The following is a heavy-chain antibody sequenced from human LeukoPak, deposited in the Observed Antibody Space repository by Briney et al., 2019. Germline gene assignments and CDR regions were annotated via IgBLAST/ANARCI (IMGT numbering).Heavy chain of an antibody. CDR2: VNHSGST. D-gene: IGHD1-1*01. V-gene: IGHV4-34*01. CDR3: ARAYKGFDY. J-gene: IGHJ4*02. CDR1: GGSFSGYY. Sequence: SETLSLTCAVYGGSFSGYYWSWIRQPPGKGLEWIGEVNHSGSTNYNPSLKSRVTISVDTSKNQFSLKLSPVTAADTAVYYCARAYKGFDYWGQGTLVTVSS.